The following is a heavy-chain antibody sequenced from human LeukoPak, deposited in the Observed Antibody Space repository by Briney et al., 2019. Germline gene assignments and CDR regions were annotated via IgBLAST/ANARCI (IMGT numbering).Heavy chain of an antibody. Sequence: AGGSLRLSGAASGFTFSGSGMHWVRKASGQGLEWVGRIRSKANSYATAYAASVKGRFTISRDDSKNTAYLQMNSLKTEDTAVYYCTRAGTYYYGIDVWGQGTTVTVSS. V-gene: IGHV3-73*01. CDR3: TRAGTYYYGIDV. D-gene: IGHD1-7*01. CDR2: IRSKANSYAT. J-gene: IGHJ6*02. CDR1: GFTFSGSG.